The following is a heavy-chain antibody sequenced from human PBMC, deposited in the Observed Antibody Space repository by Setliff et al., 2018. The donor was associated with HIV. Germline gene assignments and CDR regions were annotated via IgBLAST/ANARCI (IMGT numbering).Heavy chain of an antibody. V-gene: IGHV1-18*01. CDR2: ISVNTGDV. Sequence: ASVTVSCKASGYSPGNYGIAWVRQARGQGLEWLGWISVNTGDVFYAQTFQGRVTMTADASTGTVHMDLRGLTFDDSAIYFCAYRRGGWELRVWGQGTSVTVSS. CDR1: GYSPGNYG. CDR3: AYRRGGWELRV. J-gene: IGHJ4*02. D-gene: IGHD1-26*01.